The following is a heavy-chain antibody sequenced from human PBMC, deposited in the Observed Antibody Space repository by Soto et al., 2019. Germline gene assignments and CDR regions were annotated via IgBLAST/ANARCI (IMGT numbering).Heavy chain of an antibody. CDR1: GGSISSAGYS. CDR2: IYHSGST. V-gene: IGHV4-30-2*01. Sequence: SETLSLTCAVSGGSISSAGYSWSWIRQPPGKGLEWIGYIYHSGSTYYNPSLKSRVTISVDRSKNQFSLKLSSVTAAATAVYYCARSQTTVTSYGYWGQGTLVTVSS. CDR3: ARSQTTVTSYGY. D-gene: IGHD4-17*01. J-gene: IGHJ4*02.